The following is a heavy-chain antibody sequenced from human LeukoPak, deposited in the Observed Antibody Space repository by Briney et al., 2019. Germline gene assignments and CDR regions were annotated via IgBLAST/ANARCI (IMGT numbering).Heavy chain of an antibody. J-gene: IGHJ3*02. CDR2: INTAADT. Sequence: GGSLRLSCAASGFAFSNYDMLWVRQATGKGLEWVSAINTAADTYYPDSVKGRFTISRDNAKNSLYLQMNSLRAEDTAVYFCARDRIIYGDYGDAFDIWGQGTMVTVSS. D-gene: IGHD4-17*01. CDR3: ARDRIIYGDYGDAFDI. CDR1: GFAFSNYD. V-gene: IGHV3-13*04.